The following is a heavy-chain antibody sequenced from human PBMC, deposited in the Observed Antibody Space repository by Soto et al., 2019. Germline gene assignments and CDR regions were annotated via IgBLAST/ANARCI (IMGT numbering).Heavy chain of an antibody. D-gene: IGHD5-12*01. J-gene: IGHJ6*02. Sequence: EVQLLESGGGLVQPGGSLRLSCAASILSFDIYAMSWVRPAPGKGLEWVSATTGSGGTAYYAGSVKGRFTISRDNSKHTLYLQMDSLRAEDTAVYYCAKHSGYDHYSGMDVWGQGTTVTVSS. CDR2: TTGSGGTA. CDR3: AKHSGYDHYSGMDV. V-gene: IGHV3-23*01. CDR1: ILSFDIYA.